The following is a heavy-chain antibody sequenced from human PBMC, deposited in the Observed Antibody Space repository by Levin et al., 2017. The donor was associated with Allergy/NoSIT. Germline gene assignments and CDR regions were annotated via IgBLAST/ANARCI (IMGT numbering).Heavy chain of an antibody. V-gene: IGHV3-23*01. D-gene: IGHD1-14*01. J-gene: IGHJ6*02. CDR3: AKDDHQGLFYYYGMDV. Sequence: PGGSLRLSCAASGFTFSNYAMSWVRQAPGKGLEWVSAISGSGGSTYYADSVKGRFTISRDNSKNTLYLQMNSLRAEETAVYYCAKDDHQGLFYYYGMDVWGQGTTVTVSS. CDR2: ISGSGGST. CDR1: GFTFSNYA.